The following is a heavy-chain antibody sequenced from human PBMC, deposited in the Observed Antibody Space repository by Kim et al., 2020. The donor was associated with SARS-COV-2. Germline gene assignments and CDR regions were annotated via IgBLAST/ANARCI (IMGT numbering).Heavy chain of an antibody. V-gene: IGHV1-46*01. D-gene: IGHD3-10*01. CDR3: ARVAGYYGSGSCFDY. J-gene: IGHJ4*02. Sequence: QKFQGRVTMTRDTSTSAVYMELSSLRSEDTAVYYCARVAGYYGSGSCFDYWGQGTLVTVSS.